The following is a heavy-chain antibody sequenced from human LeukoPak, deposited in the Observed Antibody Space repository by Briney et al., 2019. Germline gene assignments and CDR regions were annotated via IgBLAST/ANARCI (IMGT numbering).Heavy chain of an antibody. J-gene: IGHJ4*02. CDR1: GGSISSGSYY. D-gene: IGHD6-13*01. CDR3: ATSIAAAASAFDY. Sequence: SETLSLTCTVSGGSISSGSYYWSWIRQPAGKGLEWIGRIYTSGGTNYNPSLKSRVTISVDTSKNQFSLKLSSVTAADTAVYYCATSIAAAASAFDYWGQGTLVTVSS. CDR2: IYTSGGT. V-gene: IGHV4-61*02.